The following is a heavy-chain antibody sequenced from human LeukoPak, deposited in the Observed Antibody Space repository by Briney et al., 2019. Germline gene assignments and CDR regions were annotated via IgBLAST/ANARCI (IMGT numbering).Heavy chain of an antibody. D-gene: IGHD3-9*01. Sequence: ASVKVSCKASGYTFTGYYMHWVRQAPGQGLEWMGWINPNSGGTKNTQKFQGRVTVTRDTSISTAYMELSRLRSDDTAVYYCARGKRSGLLRYFDWLPEILDYWGQGTLVSVS. CDR3: ARGKRSGLLRYFDWLPEILDY. J-gene: IGHJ4*02. CDR1: GYTFTGYY. CDR2: INPNSGGT. V-gene: IGHV1-2*02.